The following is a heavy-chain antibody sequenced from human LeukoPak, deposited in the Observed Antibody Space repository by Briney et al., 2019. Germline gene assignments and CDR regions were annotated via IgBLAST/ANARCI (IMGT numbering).Heavy chain of an antibody. CDR3: ARESGFMMVGEINADNWFDP. CDR2: ISDDGTKR. V-gene: IGHV3-30*04. Sequence: AGGSPRFSCSDAGFTFRDSAFHWVRRAPGKGLEWVAVISDDGTKRFYADSVKGRFTISRDNSKDTLYLHMKNLRPEDSAVYYCARESGFMMVGEINADNWFDPWGQGTPVTVSS. D-gene: IGHD3-3*01. CDR1: GFTFRDSA. J-gene: IGHJ5*02.